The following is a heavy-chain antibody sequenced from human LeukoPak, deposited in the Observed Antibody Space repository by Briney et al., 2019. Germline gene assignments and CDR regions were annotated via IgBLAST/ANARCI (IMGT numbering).Heavy chain of an antibody. CDR3: ARSASSSLLYYFDY. V-gene: IGHV3-9*01. CDR1: GFIFSSYV. CDR2: ISWNSGSI. D-gene: IGHD1-26*01. Sequence: GGSLRLSCAASGFIFSSYVMNWVRQAPGKGLEWVSGISWNSGSIGYADSVKGRFTISRDNAKNSLYLQMNSLRAEDTALYYCARSASSSLLYYFDYWGQGTLVTVSS. J-gene: IGHJ4*02.